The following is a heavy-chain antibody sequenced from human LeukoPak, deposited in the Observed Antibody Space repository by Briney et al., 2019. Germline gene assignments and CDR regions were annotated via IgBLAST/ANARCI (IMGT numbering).Heavy chain of an antibody. CDR1: GFNFNTYG. D-gene: IGHD3-10*01. V-gene: IGHV3-33*01. CDR3: ARGYYGTGKFDY. Sequence: GGSLRLSCGASGFNFNTYGIHWVRQAPGKGLEWVAVTWYDGSIKYYADSVKGRFSISRDNIKNTVYLQMNSLRAEDTAVYYCARGYYGTGKFDYWGQGTLVTVSS. CDR2: TWYDGSIK. J-gene: IGHJ4*02.